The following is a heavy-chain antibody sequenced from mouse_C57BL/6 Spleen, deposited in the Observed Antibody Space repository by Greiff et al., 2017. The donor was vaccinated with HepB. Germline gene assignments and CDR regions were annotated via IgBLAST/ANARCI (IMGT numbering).Heavy chain of an antibody. CDR3: AREEIYYYGSSYVNAMDY. D-gene: IGHD1-1*01. Sequence: VQLQQSGPELVKPGASVKISCKASGYAFSSSWMNWVKQRPGKGLEWIGRIYPGDGDTNYNGKFKGKATLTADKSSSTAYMQLSSLTSEDSAVYFCAREEIYYYGSSYVNAMDYWGQGTSVTDSS. V-gene: IGHV1-82*01. CDR1: GYAFSSSW. CDR2: IYPGDGDT. J-gene: IGHJ4*01.